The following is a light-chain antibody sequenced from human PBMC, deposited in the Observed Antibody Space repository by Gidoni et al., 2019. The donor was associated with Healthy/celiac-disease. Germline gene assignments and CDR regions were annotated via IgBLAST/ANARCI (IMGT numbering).Light chain of an antibody. J-gene: IGKJ5*01. CDR2: DAS. CDR3: QQRSNLPPIT. V-gene: IGKV3-11*01. CDR1: QSVSSY. Sequence: EIVLTQSPATLSLSPGERATLSCRASQSVSSYLACYQQKHGQEPRLLIYDASNRATGIPARFSGSVSVTDFTLSICGLETQEFAVYYCQQRSNLPPITFGRGTRLEIK.